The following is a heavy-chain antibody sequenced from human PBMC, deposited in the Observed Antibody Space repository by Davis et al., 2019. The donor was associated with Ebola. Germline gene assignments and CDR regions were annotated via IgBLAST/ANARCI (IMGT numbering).Heavy chain of an antibody. CDR1: GGTFSSYA. Sequence: SVKVSCKASGGTFSSYAISWVRQAPGQGLEWMGGIIPIFGTANYAQKFQGRVTITADESTSTAYMELSSLRSEDTAVYYCARGDNYDILTGYSYYGMDVWGQGTTVTVSS. V-gene: IGHV1-69*13. J-gene: IGHJ6*02. CDR3: ARGDNYDILTGYSYYGMDV. CDR2: IIPIFGTA. D-gene: IGHD3-9*01.